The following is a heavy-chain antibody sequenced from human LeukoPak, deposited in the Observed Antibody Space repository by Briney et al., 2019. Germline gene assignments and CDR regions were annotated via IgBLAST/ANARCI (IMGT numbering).Heavy chain of an antibody. V-gene: IGHV4-39*01. J-gene: IGHJ4*02. D-gene: IGHD6-19*01. CDR3: ARRGSGWYEGDY. CDR1: GGSISSSSYY. CDR2: IYYSGST. Sequence: PSETLSLTCTVSGGSISSSSYYWGWIRQPPGKGLEWIGSIYYSGSTYYNPSLKSRVTISVDTSKNQFSLKLSSVTAADTAVYYCARRGSGWYEGDYWGQGTLVTVSS.